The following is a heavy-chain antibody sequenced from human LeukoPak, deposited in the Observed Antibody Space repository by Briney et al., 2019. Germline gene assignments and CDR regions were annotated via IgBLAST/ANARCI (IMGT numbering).Heavy chain of an antibody. V-gene: IGHV3-33*01. CDR3: AREVDIRYFDY. CDR2: IWYDGSNK. D-gene: IGHD2-15*01. Sequence: PGGSLRLSCAASGFTFSSYGMHWVRQAPGKGLEWVAVIWYDGSNKYYADSVKGRFTISRDNAKNSLYLQMNSLRAEDTAVYYCAREVDIRYFDYWGQGTLVTVSS. J-gene: IGHJ4*02. CDR1: GFTFSSYG.